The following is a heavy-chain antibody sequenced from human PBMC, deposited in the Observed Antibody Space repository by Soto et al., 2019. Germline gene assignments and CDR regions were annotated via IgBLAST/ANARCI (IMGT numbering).Heavy chain of an antibody. CDR3: ARNLHDYILLSWFDP. Sequence: PSETLSLTCSVSGGSIANYYWSWIRQPPGKGLEWIGYVYYSGSTNYNPSLKSRVTMSVDTSRNLFSLKLTSVTAADTAMYYCARNLHDYILLSWFDPWGKGTLVTVS. V-gene: IGHV4-59*01. D-gene: IGHD4-4*01. J-gene: IGHJ5*02. CDR1: GGSIANYY. CDR2: VYYSGST.